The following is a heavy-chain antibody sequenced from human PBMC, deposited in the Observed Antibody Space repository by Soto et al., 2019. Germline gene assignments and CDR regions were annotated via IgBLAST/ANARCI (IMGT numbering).Heavy chain of an antibody. CDR2: ISWNSGSI. CDR1: GFTFDDYA. V-gene: IGHV3-9*01. Sequence: GGSLRLSCAASGFTFDDYAMHWVRQAPGKGLEWVSGISWNSGSIGYADSVKGRFTISRDNAKNSLYLQMNSLRAEDTALYYCAKVFSRRPHGVCGVWGTGTTVTVSS. J-gene: IGHJ6*04. D-gene: IGHD2-8*01. CDR3: AKVFSRRPHGVCGV.